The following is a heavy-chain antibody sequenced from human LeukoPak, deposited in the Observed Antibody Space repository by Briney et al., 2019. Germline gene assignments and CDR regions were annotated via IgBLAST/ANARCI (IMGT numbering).Heavy chain of an antibody. CDR1: GFTFSSYW. CDR2: ISGSGGST. D-gene: IGHD3-9*01. CDR3: ASIYFDWLLGGY. J-gene: IGHJ4*02. V-gene: IGHV3-23*01. Sequence: GGSLRLSCVASGFTFSSYWMSWVRQAPGKGLEWVSAISGSGGSTYYADSVKGRFTISRDNSKNTLYLQMNSLRAEDTAVYYCASIYFDWLLGGYWGQGTLVTVSS.